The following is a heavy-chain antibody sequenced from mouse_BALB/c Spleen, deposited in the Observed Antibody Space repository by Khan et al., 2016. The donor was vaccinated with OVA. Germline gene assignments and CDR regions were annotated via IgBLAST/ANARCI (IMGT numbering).Heavy chain of an antibody. Sequence: EVELVESGGGLVQPGGSRKLSCAASGFTFSDYGMAWVRQAPGKGPEWVAFISDLAYTIYYADTVTGRFTISSENAKNTLYREMRSLRSEDTAIYYCARGGGTAPFAYWGLGTLVTVSA. CDR2: ISDLAYTI. V-gene: IGHV5-15*02. D-gene: IGHD1-2*01. CDR3: ARGGGTAPFAY. CDR1: GFTFSDYG. J-gene: IGHJ3*01.